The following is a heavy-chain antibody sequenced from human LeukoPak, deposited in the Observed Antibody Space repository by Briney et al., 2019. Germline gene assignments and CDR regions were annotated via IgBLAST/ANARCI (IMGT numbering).Heavy chain of an antibody. CDR3: ARGGSIAARAGYFQH. Sequence: QPGRSLRLSCAASGFTFSSYAMHWVRQAPGKGLEWVAVISYDGSNKYYADSVKGRFTISRDNSKNTLYLQMNSLRAEDTAVYYCARGGSIAARAGYFQHWGQGTLVTVSS. V-gene: IGHV3-30-3*01. D-gene: IGHD6-6*01. CDR1: GFTFSSYA. CDR2: ISYDGSNK. J-gene: IGHJ1*01.